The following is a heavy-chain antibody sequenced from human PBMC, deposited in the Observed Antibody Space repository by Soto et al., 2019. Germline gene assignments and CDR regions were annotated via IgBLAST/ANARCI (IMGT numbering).Heavy chain of an antibody. Sequence: PSETLSLTCTVSGGSISSYYWSWIRQPPGKGLEWNGYINYSGSTNCNPSLKSRVTISVDTSKNQFSLKLSSVTAADTAVYYCARQTAGTNYYCGMDVWGQGTTVTVSS. CDR3: ARQTAGTNYYCGMDV. CDR1: GGSISSYY. J-gene: IGHJ6*02. CDR2: INYSGST. D-gene: IGHD6-13*01. V-gene: IGHV4-59*01.